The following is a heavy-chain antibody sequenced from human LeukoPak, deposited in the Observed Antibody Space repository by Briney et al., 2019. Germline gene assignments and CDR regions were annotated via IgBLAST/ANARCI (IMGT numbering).Heavy chain of an antibody. CDR1: GGTLSSYA. CDR2: IIPILGIA. Sequence: ASVKVSCKASGGTLSSYAISWVRQAPGQGLEWMGRIIPILGIANYAQTLQGRVTITADKSTSTAYMELSSLRSEDTAVYYCAKVVGPPGSYWGQGTLVTVSS. V-gene: IGHV1-69*10. J-gene: IGHJ4*02. CDR3: AKVVGPPGSY. D-gene: IGHD3-10*01.